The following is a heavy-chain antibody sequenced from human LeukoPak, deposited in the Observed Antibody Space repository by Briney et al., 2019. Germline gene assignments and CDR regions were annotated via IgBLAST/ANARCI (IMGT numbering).Heavy chain of an antibody. CDR3: ATDQDHGYFRQ. CDR2: IAYDGSSK. Sequence: GGSLRLSCAASGFIFSSHDMHWVRQAPGKGLEWVAFIAYDGSSKDYADSVRGRFTISRDNAKNTLYLDMNSLRAEDTAVFYCATDQDHGYFRQWGQGTLVTVSS. J-gene: IGHJ1*01. CDR1: GFIFSSHD. D-gene: IGHD4-17*01. V-gene: IGHV3-30*02.